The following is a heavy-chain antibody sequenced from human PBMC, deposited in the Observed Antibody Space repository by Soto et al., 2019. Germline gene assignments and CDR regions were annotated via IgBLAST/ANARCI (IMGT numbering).Heavy chain of an antibody. CDR1: GYTFTSYG. CDR3: ARGYFDY. V-gene: IGHV1-18*04. J-gene: IGHJ4*02. CDR2: ISGYNGNT. Sequence: QVQLVQSGAEVKKPGASVKVSCKTSGYTFTSYGVSWVRQAPGQGLEWVGWISGYNGNTNYAQKLQGRVTMSTDTSTATAYMELRGLRSDDTAIYFCARGYFDYWGQGTLVTVSS.